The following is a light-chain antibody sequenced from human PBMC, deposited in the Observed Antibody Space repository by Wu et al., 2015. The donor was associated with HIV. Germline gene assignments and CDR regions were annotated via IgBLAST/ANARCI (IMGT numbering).Light chain of an antibody. J-gene: IGKJ4*01. V-gene: IGKV3-20*01. Sequence: EVVLTQSPGTVSLSPGARVTLSCRASQNIIGNYIAWYQQKPGQAPRLPIYGASTRATGIPDRFSGSGSGTDFTLTISSLEPEDFAMYHCQRYGYSASLLFGGGTKV. CDR3: QRYGYSASLL. CDR2: GAS. CDR1: QNIIGNY.